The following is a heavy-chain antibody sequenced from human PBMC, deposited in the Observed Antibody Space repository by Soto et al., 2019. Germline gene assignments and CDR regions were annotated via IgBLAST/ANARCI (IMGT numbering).Heavy chain of an antibody. V-gene: IGHV4-59*01. Sequence: PSATLSLTCTVSGGSISSYYWSWIRQPPGKGLEWIGYIYYSGSTNYNPSLKSRVTISVDTSKNQFSLKLSSVTAADTAVYYCARDERRYYYYGMDVWGQGTTVTSP. CDR2: IYYSGST. J-gene: IGHJ6*02. CDR3: ARDERRYYYYGMDV. D-gene: IGHD1-1*01. CDR1: GGSISSYY.